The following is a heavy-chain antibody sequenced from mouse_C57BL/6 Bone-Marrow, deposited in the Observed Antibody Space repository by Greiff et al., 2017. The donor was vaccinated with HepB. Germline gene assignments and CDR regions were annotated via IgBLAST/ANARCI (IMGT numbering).Heavy chain of an antibody. D-gene: IGHD1-1*01. J-gene: IGHJ2*01. Sequence: EVNVVESGAELVKPGASVKLSCTASGFNIKDYYMHWVKQRTEQGLEWIGRIDPEDGETKYAPKFQGKATITADTSSNTAYLQLSSLTSEDTAVYYCARSDYGSSFYFDYWGQGTTLTVSS. V-gene: IGHV14-2*01. CDR3: ARSDYGSSFYFDY. CDR1: GFNIKDYY. CDR2: IDPEDGET.